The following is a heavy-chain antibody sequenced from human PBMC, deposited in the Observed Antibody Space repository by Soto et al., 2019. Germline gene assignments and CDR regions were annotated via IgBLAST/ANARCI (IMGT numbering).Heavy chain of an antibody. CDR2: IIPIFGTA. CDR3: ARDRAARPDCYFDL. J-gene: IGHJ2*01. D-gene: IGHD6-6*01. V-gene: IGHV1-69*01. CDR1: GGTFSSYA. Sequence: QVQLVQSGAEVKKPGSSVKVSCKASGGTFSSYAISWVRQAPGQGLEWMGGIIPIFGTAKYAQKCQGRVTITADDSTSTGYMGLSSLRSEDTAVYYCARDRAARPDCYFDLCGRGTLVTVSS.